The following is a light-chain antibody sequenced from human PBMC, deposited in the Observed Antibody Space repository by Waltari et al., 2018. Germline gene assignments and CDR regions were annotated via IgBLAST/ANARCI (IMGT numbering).Light chain of an antibody. CDR3: GTWDSSLTAGV. J-gene: IGLJ2*01. CDR1: SSNIQTNF. V-gene: IGLV1-51*01. Sequence: QSVLTQPPSVSAAPGQKVTISCSGSSSNIQTNFVSWYQVLPDTAPKHIIYDNGKRPSGIPDRFSCSKSGTSVTLAITGLQTEDEADYYCGTWDSSLTAGVFGGGTKLTVL. CDR2: DNG.